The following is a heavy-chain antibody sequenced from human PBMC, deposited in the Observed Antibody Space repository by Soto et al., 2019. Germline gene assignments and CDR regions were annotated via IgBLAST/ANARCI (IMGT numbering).Heavy chain of an antibody. D-gene: IGHD1-26*01. CDR1: GYTFTTYG. CDR3: ARDRGSGSYYARFDY. CDR2: ISSYNGHT. Sequence: ASVKVSCKASGYTFTTYGISWLRQAPGQGLEWMGWISSYNGHTNYAQKLQDRVTMTTDASTNIAYMELRSLRSDDTAVFYCARDRGSGSYYARFDYWGQGTLVTVSS. V-gene: IGHV1-18*01. J-gene: IGHJ4*02.